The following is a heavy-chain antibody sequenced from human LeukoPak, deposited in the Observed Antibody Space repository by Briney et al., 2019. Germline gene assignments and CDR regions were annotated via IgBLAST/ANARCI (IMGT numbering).Heavy chain of an antibody. J-gene: IGHJ4*02. Sequence: GGSLRLSCAASRFTLSSYGMHWVRQAPGKGLEWVAVISYDGSKKDYADSVKGRFTISRDNSKNTLFLQMNSLSAEDTAVYYCAKGGRDGYNSLDYWGQGSLVIVSS. CDR1: RFTLSSYG. CDR3: AKGGRDGYNSLDY. D-gene: IGHD5-24*01. V-gene: IGHV3-30*18. CDR2: ISYDGSKK.